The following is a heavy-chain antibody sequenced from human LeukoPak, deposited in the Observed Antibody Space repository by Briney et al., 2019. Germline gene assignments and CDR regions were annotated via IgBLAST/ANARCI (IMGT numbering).Heavy chain of an antibody. D-gene: IGHD2-2*01. V-gene: IGHV4-61*01. J-gene: IGHJ4*02. CDR2: FHSNGNT. CDR1: GDSLSSRKYY. CDR3: ARDYCGGTTCYPDY. Sequence: SETLSLTCTLSGDSLSSRKYYWNWIRQPPGKTLEWIGYFHSNGNTIYNPSLKSRATISADTSKNQFSLTVTSVTAADTAFYYCARDYCGGTTCYPDYWGQGTLVTVSS.